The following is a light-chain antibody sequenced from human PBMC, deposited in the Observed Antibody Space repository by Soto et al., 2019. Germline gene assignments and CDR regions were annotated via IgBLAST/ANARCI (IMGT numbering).Light chain of an antibody. J-gene: IGKJ1*01. CDR2: KAS. Sequence: DIQMTQSPSTLSASVGDRVTITCRASQRISSWVAWYQQKPGKAPKILIYKASYLESVVPSRFNGSGSGTEVTITISSPHPYDFATYYSQQYNGYSRTFGQGTKVEIK. CDR3: QQYNGYSRT. CDR1: QRISSW. V-gene: IGKV1-5*03.